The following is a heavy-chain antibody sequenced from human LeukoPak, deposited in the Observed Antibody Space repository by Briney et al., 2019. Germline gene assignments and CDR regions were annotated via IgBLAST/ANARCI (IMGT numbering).Heavy chain of an antibody. Sequence: GGSLRLSCAASGFTFSDYYMSWIRQAPGKGLEWVSAISGSGGSTYYADSVKGRFTISRDNSKNTLYLQMNSLRAEDTAVYYCAKEMNYYDSSGYYLEWFDPWGQGTLVTVSS. CDR3: AKEMNYYDSSGYYLEWFDP. V-gene: IGHV3-23*01. CDR2: ISGSGGST. CDR1: GFTFSDYY. D-gene: IGHD3-22*01. J-gene: IGHJ5*02.